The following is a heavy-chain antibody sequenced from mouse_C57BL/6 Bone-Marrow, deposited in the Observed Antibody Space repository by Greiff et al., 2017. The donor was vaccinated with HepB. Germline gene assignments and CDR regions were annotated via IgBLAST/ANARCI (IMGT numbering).Heavy chain of an antibody. J-gene: IGHJ3*01. CDR1: GYTFTDYE. D-gene: IGHD1-1*01. CDR3: SRGGSSPAWFAY. Sequence: QVTLKVSGAELVRPGASVTLSCKASGYTFTDYEMHWVKQTPVHGLEWIGAIDPETGGTAYNQKFKGKAILTADKSSSTAYMELRSLTSEDSAVSYCSRGGSSPAWFAYWGRGTLVTVSA. CDR2: IDPETGGT. V-gene: IGHV1-15*01.